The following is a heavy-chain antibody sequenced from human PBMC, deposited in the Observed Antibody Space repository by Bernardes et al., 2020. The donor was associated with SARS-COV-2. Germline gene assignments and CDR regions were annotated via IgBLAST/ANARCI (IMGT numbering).Heavy chain of an antibody. CDR1: GFTFSSYA. J-gene: IGHJ6*02. CDR2: ISYDGSNK. D-gene: IGHD5-18*01. Sequence: GSLSLSCAASGFTFSSYAMHWVRQAPGKGLEWVAVISYDGSNKYYADSVKGRFTISRDKSKNTLYLQMNSLRAEDTAVYYCARDDRYSYGSYYYYYGMDVWGQGTTVTVSS. CDR3: ARDDRYSYGSYYYYYGMDV. V-gene: IGHV3-30-3*01.